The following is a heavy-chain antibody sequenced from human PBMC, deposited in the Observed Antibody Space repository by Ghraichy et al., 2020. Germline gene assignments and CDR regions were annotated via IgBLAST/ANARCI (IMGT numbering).Heavy chain of an antibody. CDR3: ATGIAAAGPVDY. V-gene: IGHV1-24*01. Sequence: ASVKVSCKVSGYTLTELSMHCVRQAPGKGLEWMGGFDPEDGETIYAQKFQGRVTMTEDTSTDTAYMELSSLRSEDTAVYYCATGIAAAGPVDYWGQGTLVTVSS. D-gene: IGHD6-13*01. CDR1: GYTLTELS. CDR2: FDPEDGET. J-gene: IGHJ4*02.